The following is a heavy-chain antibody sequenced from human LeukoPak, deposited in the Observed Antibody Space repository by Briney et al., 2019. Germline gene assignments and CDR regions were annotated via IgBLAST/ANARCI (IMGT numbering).Heavy chain of an antibody. D-gene: IGHD3-10*01. J-gene: IGHJ4*02. CDR1: GGSISSSSYY. Sequence: SSETLSLTCTVSGGSISSSSYYWGWIRQPPGKGLEWVSAISGSGGSTYYADSVKGRFTISRDNSKNTLYLQMNSLRAEDTAVYYCARPSDLSYRVFSGSGRYYTYYFDYWGQGALVTVSS. CDR2: ISGSGGST. CDR3: ARPSDLSYRVFSGSGRYYTYYFDY. V-gene: IGHV3-23*01.